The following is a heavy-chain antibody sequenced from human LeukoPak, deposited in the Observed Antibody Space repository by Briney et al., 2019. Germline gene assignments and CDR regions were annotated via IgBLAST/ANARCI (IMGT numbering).Heavy chain of an antibody. J-gene: IGHJ4*02. Sequence: GRSLRLSCAASGFTFSNYGMHWVRQAPGKGLEWVAVIWYDGSNKYYADSVKGRFTISRDNSKNTLYLQMSSLRAEDTAVYYCANNFDYWGQGTLVTVSS. CDR2: IWYDGSNK. CDR1: GFTFSNYG. CDR3: ANNFDY. V-gene: IGHV3-33*06.